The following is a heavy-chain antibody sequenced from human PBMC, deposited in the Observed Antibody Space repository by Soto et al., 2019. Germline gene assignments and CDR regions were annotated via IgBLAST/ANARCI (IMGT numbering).Heavy chain of an antibody. CDR3: ARDWGYCSGGSCYEVGSY. CDR1: GYTFTSYY. J-gene: IGHJ4*02. V-gene: IGHV1-46*03. CDR2: INPSGGST. Sequence: QVQLVQSGAEVKKPGASVKVSCKASGYTFTSYYMHWVRQAPGQGLEWMGIINPSGGSTSYAQKFQGRVTMTRDTSTCTVYMELSSLRSEDTAVYYCARDWGYCSGGSCYEVGSYWGQGTLVTVSS. D-gene: IGHD2-15*01.